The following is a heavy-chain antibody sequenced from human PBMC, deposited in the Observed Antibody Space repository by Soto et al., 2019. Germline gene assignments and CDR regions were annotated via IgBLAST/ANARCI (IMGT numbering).Heavy chain of an antibody. CDR1: GGSISSGGYF. CDR3: ARAHYGDYGYGMDV. J-gene: IGHJ6*02. V-gene: IGHV4-30-2*01. Sequence: SETLSLTCAVSGGSISSGGYFWSWIRQPPGKGLEWIGYIYHSGSTYYNPSLKSRVSISVDRSKNQFSLKLSSVTAADTAVYYCARAHYGDYGYGMDVWGQGTTVTVSS. CDR2: IYHSGST. D-gene: IGHD4-17*01.